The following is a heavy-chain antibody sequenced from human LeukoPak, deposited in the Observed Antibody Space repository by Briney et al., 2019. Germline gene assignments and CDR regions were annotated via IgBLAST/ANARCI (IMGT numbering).Heavy chain of an antibody. D-gene: IGHD3-10*01. J-gene: IGHJ4*02. CDR1: NGSISSNSYY. CDR3: ARHMGGGLDY. CDR2: IYYSGST. Sequence: PSETLSLTCTVSNGSISSNSYYWGWTPHPPEKALEWIGNIYYSGSTYYDPSLRSRVTISVDTSENQFSLKLSSMTAADTAVYYCARHMGGGLDYWGQGTLVTVSS. V-gene: IGHV4-39*01.